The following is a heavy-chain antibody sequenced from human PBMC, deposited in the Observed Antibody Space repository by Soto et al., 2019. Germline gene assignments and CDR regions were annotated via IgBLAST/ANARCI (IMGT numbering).Heavy chain of an antibody. CDR1: GYTFTSYW. V-gene: IGHV5-51*01. Sequence: GESLKISCKGSGYTFTSYWIGCVRRMPGKGLEWMGLIYPGDSDTRYSPSFQGQVTISADKSISTAYLQWSSLKASDTAMYYCARLRIHRLVVDYGMYVWGQGTTVTVSS. CDR3: ARLRIHRLVVDYGMYV. CDR2: IYPGDSDT. J-gene: IGHJ6*02. D-gene: IGHD6-6*01.